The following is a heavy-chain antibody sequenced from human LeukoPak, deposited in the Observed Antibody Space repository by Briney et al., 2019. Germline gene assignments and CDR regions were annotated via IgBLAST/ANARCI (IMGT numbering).Heavy chain of an antibody. D-gene: IGHD4-11*01. CDR2: ISYDGSNK. CDR3: ARDRGDYSDYSDFFDA. CDR1: GFTFSSYA. J-gene: IGHJ4*02. Sequence: QTGGSLRLSCAASGFTFSSYAMHWVRQAPGKGLEWVAVISYDGSNKYYADSVKGRFTISRDDSKNTVYLQMDSLRAEDTAMYYCARDRGDYSDYSDFFDAWGQGTLVTFSS. V-gene: IGHV3-30-3*01.